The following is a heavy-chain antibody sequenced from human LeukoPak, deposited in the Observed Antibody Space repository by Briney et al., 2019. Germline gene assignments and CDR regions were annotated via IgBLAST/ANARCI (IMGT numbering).Heavy chain of an antibody. Sequence: SETLSLTCAVYGGSFSGCYWSWIRQPPGKGLEWIGEINHSGSTNYNPSLKSRVTISVDTSKDQFSLKLSSVTAADTAVYYCARDLGYCSSTSCTDYWGQGTLVTVSS. D-gene: IGHD2-2*01. J-gene: IGHJ4*02. CDR2: INHSGST. V-gene: IGHV4-34*01. CDR1: GGSFSGCY. CDR3: ARDLGYCSSTSCTDY.